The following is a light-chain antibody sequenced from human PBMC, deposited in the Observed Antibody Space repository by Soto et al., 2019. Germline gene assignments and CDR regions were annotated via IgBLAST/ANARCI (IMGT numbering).Light chain of an antibody. CDR3: QQYGSSPQT. Sequence: EIVLTQSPGTLSLSPGQRATLSCRASQSVNSSYLAWFQQKPGQAPRLLIYGASTRATGIPDRFSGSGAGTDFTLTIRILEPEDFAVYYCQQYGSSPQTFGQGTKVEIK. J-gene: IGKJ1*01. V-gene: IGKV3-20*01. CDR1: QSVNSSY. CDR2: GAS.